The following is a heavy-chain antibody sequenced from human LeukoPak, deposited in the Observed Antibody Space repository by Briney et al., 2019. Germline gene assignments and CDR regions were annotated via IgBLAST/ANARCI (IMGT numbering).Heavy chain of an antibody. CDR3: ARVIAAAGLFDY. J-gene: IGHJ4*02. Sequence: PAETLSLTCAVSGGSISSSNWGSWVRPPPGKGLERIGEIYHSGGTNYNPSLKSRLTISVDKSKNQLSLKLSSVTAADTAVYYCARVIAAAGLFDYWGQGTLVTVSS. D-gene: IGHD6-13*01. CDR2: IYHSGGT. V-gene: IGHV4-4*02. CDR1: GGSISSSNW.